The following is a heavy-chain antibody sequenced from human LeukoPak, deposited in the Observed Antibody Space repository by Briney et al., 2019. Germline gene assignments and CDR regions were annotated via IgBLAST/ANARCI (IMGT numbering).Heavy chain of an antibody. CDR1: GYTFTGYY. V-gene: IGHV1-2*02. CDR2: INPNSGGT. CDR3: ARDLGIAARRAGY. J-gene: IGHJ4*02. D-gene: IGHD6-6*01. Sequence: GASVKISCKASGYTFTGYYMHWVRQAPGQGLEWMGWINPNSGGTNYAQKFQGRVTMTRDTSISTAYMELSRLRSDDTAVYYCARDLGIAARRAGYWGQGTLVTVSS.